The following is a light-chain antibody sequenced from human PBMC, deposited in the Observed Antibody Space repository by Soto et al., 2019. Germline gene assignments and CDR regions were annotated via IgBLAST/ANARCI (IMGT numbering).Light chain of an antibody. CDR2: EVT. CDR1: ASDVGAYNY. J-gene: IGLJ1*01. V-gene: IGLV2-8*01. Sequence: QSALTQPPSASGSLGQPVTISCTGTASDVGAYNYVSWYQQHPGKAPKLMIYEVTKRPSGVPDRFSGSKSGNTASLTVSGLQAEDEADYYCSSYAGSSTLYVFGTGTKVTVL. CDR3: SSYAGSSTLYV.